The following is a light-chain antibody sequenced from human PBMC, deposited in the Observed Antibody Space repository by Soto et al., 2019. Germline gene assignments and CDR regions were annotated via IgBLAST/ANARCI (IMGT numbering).Light chain of an antibody. J-gene: IGLJ2*01. V-gene: IGLV1-44*01. CDR3: AAWDDSLNGHVV. CDR1: NSNIGSNH. CDR2: GNN. Sequence: QSVLTQPPSASGTPGQRVAISCSGSNSNIGSNHVNWYQQLPGTAPKLLIYGNNQRPSGVPDRFSGSRSGTSASLAISGLQSEAEADYYCAAWDDSLNGHVVFGGGTKVTVL.